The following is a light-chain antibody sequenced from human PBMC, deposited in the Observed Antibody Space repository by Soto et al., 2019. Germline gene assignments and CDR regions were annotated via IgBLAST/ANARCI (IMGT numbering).Light chain of an antibody. CDR1: QSISSY. CDR3: QQSYSTPIT. V-gene: IGKV1-39*01. J-gene: IGKJ5*01. CDR2: AAS. Sequence: DIQMTQAPSSLSASVGDRVTITWRASQSISSYLNWYQHKPGKAPKLLIYAASSLQTGVPSRFSGSRSGTDFALTISSLQPEDFATYYCQQSYSTPITFGQGTRLEIK.